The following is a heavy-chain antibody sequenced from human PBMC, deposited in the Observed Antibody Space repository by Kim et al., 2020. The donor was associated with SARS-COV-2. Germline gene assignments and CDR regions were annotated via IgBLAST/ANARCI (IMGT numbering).Heavy chain of an antibody. J-gene: IGHJ5*02. Sequence: DSVKGRFNISRDNSKNTLYLQMNSLRAEDTAVYYCAREKGNQLLGSWFDPWGQGTLVTVSS. V-gene: IGHV3-30*07. CDR3: AREKGNQLLGSWFDP. D-gene: IGHD2-2*01.